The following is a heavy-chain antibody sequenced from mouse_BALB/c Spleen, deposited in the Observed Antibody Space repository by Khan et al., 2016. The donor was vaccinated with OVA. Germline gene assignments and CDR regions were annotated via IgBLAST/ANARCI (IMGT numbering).Heavy chain of an antibody. V-gene: IGHV9-3-1*01. CDR2: INTYTGEL. Sequence: QIQLVQSGPELKKPGETVKISCMASGYTFTNYGMDWVKQAPGKGLKWMGWINTYTGELTYADDFKGRFAFSLETSASTAYLQINNLKNEDTATYFCARRKYYRSFAYWGQGTLVTVSA. CDR1: GYTFTNYG. CDR3: ARRKYYRSFAY. D-gene: IGHD2-14*01. J-gene: IGHJ3*01.